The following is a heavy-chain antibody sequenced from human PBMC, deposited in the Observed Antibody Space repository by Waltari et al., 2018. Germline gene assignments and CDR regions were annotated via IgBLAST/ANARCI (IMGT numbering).Heavy chain of an antibody. CDR1: GYTFTDFY. J-gene: IGHJ4*02. D-gene: IGHD6-13*01. CDR3: VGDFAQQLYDY. V-gene: IGHV1-2*02. Sequence: QVQLVQSGAEVKKPGASVKVSCKASGYTFTDFYIHWVRQARGQGLEWMGWVSPHNGVTNYVPKFQGRVTMTRDTSITTAYLELSRLTSDDTAVYFCVGDFAQQLYDYWGQGTLVTVSS. CDR2: VSPHNGVT.